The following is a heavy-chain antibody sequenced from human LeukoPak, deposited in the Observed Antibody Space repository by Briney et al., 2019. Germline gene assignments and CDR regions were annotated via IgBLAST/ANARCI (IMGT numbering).Heavy chain of an antibody. CDR3: ARAEWLRTYYYYMDV. D-gene: IGHD5-12*01. CDR2: ISSSGSTI. CDR1: GFTFSSYE. J-gene: IGHJ6*03. V-gene: IGHV3-48*03. Sequence: NPGGSLRLSCAASGFTFSSYEMNWVRQAPGKGLEWVSYISSSGSTIYYADSVKGRFTISRDNAKNSLYLQMNSLRAEDTAVYYCARAEWLRTYYYYMDVWGKGTTVTISS.